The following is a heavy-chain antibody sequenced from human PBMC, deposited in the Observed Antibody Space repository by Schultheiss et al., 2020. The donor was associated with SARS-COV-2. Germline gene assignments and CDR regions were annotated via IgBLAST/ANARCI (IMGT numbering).Heavy chain of an antibody. V-gene: IGHV4-34*01. CDR2: INHSGST. CDR1: GGSFSGYY. CDR3: ARDQRYCSGGSCYVRGRHGMDV. J-gene: IGHJ6*02. D-gene: IGHD2-15*01. Sequence: SQTLSLTFAVYGGSFSGYYWSWIRQPPGKGLEWIGEINHSGSTNYNPSLKSRVTISVDTSKNQFSLKLSSVTAADTAVYYCARDQRYCSGGSCYVRGRHGMDVWGQGTTVTVSS.